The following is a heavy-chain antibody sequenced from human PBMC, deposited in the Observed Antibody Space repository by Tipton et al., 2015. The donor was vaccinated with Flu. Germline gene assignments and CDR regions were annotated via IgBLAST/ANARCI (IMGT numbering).Heavy chain of an antibody. V-gene: IGHV4-39*07. CDR1: GGSISSSSYY. J-gene: IGHJ6*03. CDR3: ARERGYSYRLYYYYMDV. CDR2: INHSGST. Sequence: TLSLTCTVSGGSISSSSYYWGWIRQPPGKGLEWIGEINHSGSTNYNPSLKSRVTISVDTTKNQFSLKLSSVTAADTAVYYCARERGYSYRLYYYYMDVWGKGTTVTVSS. D-gene: IGHD5-18*01.